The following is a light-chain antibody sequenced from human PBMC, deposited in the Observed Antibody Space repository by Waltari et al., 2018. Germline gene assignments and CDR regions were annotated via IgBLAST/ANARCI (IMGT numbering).Light chain of an antibody. CDR3: GSYTSSSTLV. V-gene: IGLV2-14*03. Sequence: QSALTQPASVSGSPGQSITIFCTGTSSDVGVYDYVSWYQQHPGKAPKRMLYDVSSRPAGVSNRFSGSKFGNTASLTISGLQAEDEADYHCGSYTSSSTLVFGTGTKVTVL. J-gene: IGLJ1*01. CDR2: DVS. CDR1: SSDVGVYDY.